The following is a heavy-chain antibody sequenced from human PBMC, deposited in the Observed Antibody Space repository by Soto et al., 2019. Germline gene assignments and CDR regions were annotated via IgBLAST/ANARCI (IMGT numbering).Heavy chain of an antibody. CDR1: GYTFSTYG. J-gene: IGHJ5*02. Sequence: QIQLVQSGGEMREPGASVKLSCKASGYTFSTYGISWVRQRPGQGLEWMGWISAFNGNTKSTREFQGRVTMTTDASTTTAYMELKRLTSDDSAVYFCARGSVDTGSAWLDPWGQGTLVTVSS. CDR2: ISAFNGNT. CDR3: ARGSVDTGSAWLDP. D-gene: IGHD6-19*01. V-gene: IGHV1-18*01.